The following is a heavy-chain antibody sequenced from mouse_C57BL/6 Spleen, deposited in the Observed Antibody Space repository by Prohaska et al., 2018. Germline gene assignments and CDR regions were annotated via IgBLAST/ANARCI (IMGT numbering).Heavy chain of an antibody. D-gene: IGHD1-1*01. CDR1: GYTFTTYG. V-gene: IGHV9-3*01. CDR2: INTYSGVP. J-gene: IGHJ1*03. Sequence: QIQLVQSGPELKKPGETVKISCKASGYTFTTYGMSWVKQAPGKGLKWMGWINTYSGVPTYADDFKGRFAFSLETSASTAYLQINNLKNEDTATYFCATHYYGSSYWYFDVWGTGTTVTVSS. CDR3: ATHYYGSSYWYFDV.